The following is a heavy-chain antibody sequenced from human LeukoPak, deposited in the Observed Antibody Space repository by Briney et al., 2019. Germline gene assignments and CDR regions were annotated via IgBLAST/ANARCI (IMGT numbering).Heavy chain of an antibody. D-gene: IGHD3-9*01. Sequence: GASVKVSCKASGYTFTSYGISWVRQAPGQGLEWMGWISAYNGSTNYAQKLQGRVTMTTDTSTSTAYMELRSLRSDDTAVYYCARDGRYFDWLLRYDYWGQGTLVTVSS. V-gene: IGHV1-18*01. CDR1: GYTFTSYG. CDR2: ISAYNGST. J-gene: IGHJ4*02. CDR3: ARDGRYFDWLLRYDY.